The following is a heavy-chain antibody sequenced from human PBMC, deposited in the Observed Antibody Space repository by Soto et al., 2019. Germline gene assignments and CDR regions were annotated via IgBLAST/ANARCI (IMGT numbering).Heavy chain of an antibody. J-gene: IGHJ4*02. CDR3: ASLLSGSYNY. D-gene: IGHD1-26*01. Sequence: PGGSLRLSCTASGFIVSDTYMNWVRQAPGKGLEWVSYISSGSSTMYYADSVKGRFTTSRDNARNSLYLQMNSLRDDDTAVYYCASLLSGSYNYWGQGTLVTVSS. CDR2: ISSGSSTM. V-gene: IGHV3-48*02. CDR1: GFIVSDTY.